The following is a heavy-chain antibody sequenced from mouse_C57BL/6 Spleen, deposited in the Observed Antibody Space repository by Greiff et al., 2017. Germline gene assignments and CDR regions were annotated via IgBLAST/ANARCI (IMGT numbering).Heavy chain of an antibody. Sequence: EVQVVESGGGLVKPGGSLKLSCAASGFTFSSYTMSWVRQTPEKRLEWVATISGGGGNTYYPDSVKGRFTSSRDNAKNTMYLQRSSLRSEDTALYYCARIYYYGSSFFDYWGQGTTLTVSS. CDR2: ISGGGGNT. CDR1: GFTFSSYT. J-gene: IGHJ2*01. CDR3: ARIYYYGSSFFDY. V-gene: IGHV5-9*01. D-gene: IGHD1-1*01.